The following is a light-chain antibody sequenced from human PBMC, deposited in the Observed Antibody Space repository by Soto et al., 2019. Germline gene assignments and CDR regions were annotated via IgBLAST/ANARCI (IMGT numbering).Light chain of an antibody. Sequence: QSVLSPSASVSGSPGQSITISCTGTSSNVGSYKLVSWYQQHPGKAPKLMIFEVNKRPSGVSNRFSGSKSGNTASLTISGLKVEDEADYYCCSSGGSPTYVFGTGTKVTV. V-gene: IGLV2-23*02. J-gene: IGLJ1*01. CDR2: EVN. CDR3: CSSGGSPTYV. CDR1: SSNVGSYKL.